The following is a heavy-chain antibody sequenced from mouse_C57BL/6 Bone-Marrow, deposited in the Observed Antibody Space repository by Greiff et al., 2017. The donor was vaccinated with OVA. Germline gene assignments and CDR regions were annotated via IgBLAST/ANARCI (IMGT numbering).Heavy chain of an antibody. Sequence: VQLQQSGAELVMPGASVKLSCKASGYTFTSYWMHWVKQRPGQGLEWIGEIDPSDSYTNYNQKFKGKSTLTVDKSSSTAYMQLSSLTSEDSAVYYCARSMVTGFAYWGQGTLVTVSA. V-gene: IGHV1-69*01. CDR1: GYTFTSYW. CDR2: IDPSDSYT. J-gene: IGHJ3*01. CDR3: ARSMVTGFAY. D-gene: IGHD2-2*01.